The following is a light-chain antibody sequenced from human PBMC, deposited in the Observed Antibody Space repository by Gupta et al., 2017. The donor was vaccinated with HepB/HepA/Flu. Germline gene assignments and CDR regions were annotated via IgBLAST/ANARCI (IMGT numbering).Light chain of an antibody. Sequence: QSVLTQPPSASGTPGQRVTISCSGSSSNIETNTVNWYQQLPGTAPKLLIYSNNQRPSGVPDRFSGSKSGTSASLATSGLQSEDEADYYCAAWDDNLNGVVFGGGTKLTVL. CDR1: SSNIETNT. J-gene: IGLJ2*01. CDR2: SNN. CDR3: AAWDDNLNGVV. V-gene: IGLV1-44*01.